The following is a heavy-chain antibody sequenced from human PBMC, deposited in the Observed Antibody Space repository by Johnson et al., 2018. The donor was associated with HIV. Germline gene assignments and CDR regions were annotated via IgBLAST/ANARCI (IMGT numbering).Heavy chain of an antibody. J-gene: IGHJ3*01. CDR2: ISWNSGSI. D-gene: IGHD1-26*01. CDR3: AREAGGSYPDAFDF. CDR1: GFRFDDYA. Sequence: QLVESGGGLVQPGRSLRLSCAASGFRFDDYAIHWVRQIPGKGLEWVSGISWNSGSIDYADSVKGRFTISRDNAKNSLYLQINSVRAEDTAVYYCAREAGGSYPDAFDFWGQGTMVTVSS. V-gene: IGHV3-9*01.